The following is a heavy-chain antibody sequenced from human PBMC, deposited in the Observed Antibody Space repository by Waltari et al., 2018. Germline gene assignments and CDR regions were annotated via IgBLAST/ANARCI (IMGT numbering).Heavy chain of an antibody. D-gene: IGHD2-21*02. J-gene: IGHJ3*02. V-gene: IGHV4-34*01. Sequence: QVQLQQWGAGLLKPSETLSLTCAVYGGSFSGYYWSWIRQPPGKGLGWIGEINHSGSTNYNPSLKSRVTISVDTSKNQFSLKLSSVTAADTAVYYCARGLVVTATDAFDIWGQGTMVTVSS. CDR3: ARGLVVTATDAFDI. CDR2: INHSGST. CDR1: GGSFSGYY.